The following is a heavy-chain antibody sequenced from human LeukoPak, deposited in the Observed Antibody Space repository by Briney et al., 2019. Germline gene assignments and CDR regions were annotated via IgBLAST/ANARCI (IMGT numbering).Heavy chain of an antibody. D-gene: IGHD3-22*01. J-gene: IGHJ4*02. Sequence: PGGSLRLSCAASGFTFSNYAMSWVRQAPKRGLEWVSDISGSGDSTYYADSVKGRFTISRDNSKNTLYLQMNSLRAEDTAVYYCAKTHYSSGYLGYWGQGTLVTVSS. CDR1: GFTFSNYA. CDR2: ISGSGDST. CDR3: AKTHYSSGYLGY. V-gene: IGHV3-23*01.